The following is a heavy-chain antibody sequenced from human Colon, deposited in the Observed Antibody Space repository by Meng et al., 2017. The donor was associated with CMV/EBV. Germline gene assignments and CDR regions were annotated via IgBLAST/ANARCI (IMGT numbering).Heavy chain of an antibody. V-gene: IGHV3-7*01. Sequence: GESLKISCAASGFTFSSYWMSWVRQAPGKGLEWVANIKQDGSEKYYVDSVKGRLTISRDNAKNSLYLQMNSLRAEDTAVYYCARGKDYDFWGGAWFDPWGQGTLVTVSS. CDR3: ARGKDYDFWGGAWFDP. J-gene: IGHJ5*02. D-gene: IGHD3-3*01. CDR1: GFTFSSYW. CDR2: IKQDGSEK.